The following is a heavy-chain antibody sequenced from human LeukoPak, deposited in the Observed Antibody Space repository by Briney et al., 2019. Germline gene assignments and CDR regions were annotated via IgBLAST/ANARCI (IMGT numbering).Heavy chain of an antibody. Sequence: GGSLRLSCAASGFTFSGFSMNWVRQAPGKGQEWVSSISPGSTYIYNADSVKGRFTISRDNAKNSLYLQMNSLRAEDTAVYYCARVGPSAGYYFDSWGQGTLVTVSS. CDR3: ARVGPSAGYYFDS. V-gene: IGHV3-21*01. J-gene: IGHJ4*02. CDR1: GFTFSGFS. D-gene: IGHD3-3*01. CDR2: ISPGSTYI.